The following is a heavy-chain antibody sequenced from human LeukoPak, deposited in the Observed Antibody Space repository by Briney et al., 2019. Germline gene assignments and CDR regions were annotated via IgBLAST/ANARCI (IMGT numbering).Heavy chain of an antibody. V-gene: IGHV3-7*01. CDR2: TNQDGSEK. CDR1: GLTFTSHW. D-gene: IGHD6-19*01. J-gene: IGHJ4*02. CDR3: ARDVGRGWFDY. Sequence: GGSLRLSCAASGLTFTSHWISWVRQVPGRGLEWVGNTNQDGSEKNYVDSVKGRFTISRDNTKNTLYLQMNSLRAEDTAVYSCARDVGRGWFDYWGQGTLVTVSS.